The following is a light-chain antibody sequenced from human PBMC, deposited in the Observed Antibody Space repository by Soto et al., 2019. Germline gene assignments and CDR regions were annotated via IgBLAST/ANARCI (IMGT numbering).Light chain of an antibody. V-gene: IGKV3-15*01. CDR1: QSISSN. CDR2: GAS. J-gene: IGKJ3*01. CDR3: QQYNNWPPDT. Sequence: EIVMTQSPATLSVSPGERATLSCRASQSISSNLAWYQQKPRQAPRLLIYGASTRATGIPARFSGSGSGTDFTLTISSLQSEDFAVYYCQQYNNWPPDTFGPGTKVDIK.